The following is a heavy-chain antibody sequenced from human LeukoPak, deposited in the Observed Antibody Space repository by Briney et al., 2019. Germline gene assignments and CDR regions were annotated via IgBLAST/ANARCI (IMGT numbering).Heavy chain of an antibody. J-gene: IGHJ6*02. V-gene: IGHV4-39*02. Sequence: SETLSLICTVSGGSISSSSYYWGWSRQPPGKGLEWIGSIYYSGSTYYNPSLKSRVTISVDTSKNQFSLKLSSVTAADTAVYYCARESDYYGMDVWGQGTTVTVSS. CDR3: ARESDYYGMDV. CDR2: IYYSGST. CDR1: GGSISSSSYY.